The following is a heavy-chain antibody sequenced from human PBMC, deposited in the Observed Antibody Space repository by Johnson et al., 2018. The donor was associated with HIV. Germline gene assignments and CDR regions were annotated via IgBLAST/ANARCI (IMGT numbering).Heavy chain of an antibody. CDR3: TTGELWNGYYLHDAFDI. V-gene: IGHV3-15*01. J-gene: IGHJ3*02. CDR1: GFTFTNAW. D-gene: IGHD3-3*01. Sequence: VQLVESGGGLVKPGGSLRLSCAASGFTFTNAWMSWVRQAPGRGLEWVGRIKSRSDRGTTDHAAPVKGRFSISRDDSKNTLSLQMNSLKTEDTAVYYCTTGELWNGYYLHDAFDIWGQGTMVTVSS. CDR2: IKSRSDRGTT.